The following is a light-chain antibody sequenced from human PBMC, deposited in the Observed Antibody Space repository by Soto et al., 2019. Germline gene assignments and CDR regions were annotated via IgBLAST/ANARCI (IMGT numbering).Light chain of an antibody. CDR1: QGIGSY. J-gene: IGKJ4*01. CDR2: AAS. CDR3: QQLSTYPST. Sequence: DIQMTQSPSTLSASVGDRVTITCRASQGIGSYLAWYQQKPGEAPKLLIFAASTLQSGVPSRFSGSGSGTDFTLTISSLQAEDFATYYCQQLSTYPSTFGGRSKVDI. V-gene: IGKV1-9*01.